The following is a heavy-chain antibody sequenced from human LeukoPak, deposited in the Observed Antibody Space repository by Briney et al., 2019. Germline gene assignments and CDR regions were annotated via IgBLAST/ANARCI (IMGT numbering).Heavy chain of an antibody. CDR1: GFTFSDYF. J-gene: IGHJ4*02. D-gene: IGHD3-10*01. Sequence: GGSLRLSCAASGFTFSDYFMSWIRQAPGKGLEWVSYISSSGSTIYYADSVKGRFTISRDNAKNSLYLQMNSLRAEDTAVYYCARDRDPLVRCDYWGQGTLVTVSS. CDR3: ARDRDPLVRCDY. CDR2: ISSSGSTI. V-gene: IGHV3-11*04.